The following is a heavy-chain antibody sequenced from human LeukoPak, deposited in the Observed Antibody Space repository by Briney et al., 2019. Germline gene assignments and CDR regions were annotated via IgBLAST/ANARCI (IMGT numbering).Heavy chain of an antibody. J-gene: IGHJ6*03. CDR1: GYAFTSYG. V-gene: IGHV1-69*06. CDR2: IIPIFGTA. Sequence: GASVKVSCKASGYAFTSYGISWVRQAPGQGLEWMGGIIPIFGTANYAQKFQGRVTITADKSTSTAYMELSSLRSEDTAVYYCAGGRRLRFLEWSYNYYYYYYMDVWGKGTTVTVSS. CDR3: AGGRRLRFLEWSYNYYYYYYMDV. D-gene: IGHD3-3*01.